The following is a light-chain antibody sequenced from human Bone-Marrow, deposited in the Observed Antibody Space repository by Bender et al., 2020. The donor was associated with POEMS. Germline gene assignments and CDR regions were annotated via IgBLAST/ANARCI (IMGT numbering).Light chain of an antibody. CDR2: GVN. Sequence: QSALTQPPSASGSPGQSVTISCTGTSSDVGVYAYVSWYQQHPGKAPKLMIYGVNHRPSGVSNRFSGSKAGNTASLTISGLQAEDEADYYCSSSTSTSPLVVFGGGTKLTVL. J-gene: IGLJ2*01. V-gene: IGLV2-14*03. CDR1: SSDVGVYAY. CDR3: SSSTSTSPLVV.